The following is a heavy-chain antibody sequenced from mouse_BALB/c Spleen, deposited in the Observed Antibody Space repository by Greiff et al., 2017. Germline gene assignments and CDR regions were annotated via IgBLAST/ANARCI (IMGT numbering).Heavy chain of an antibody. V-gene: IGHV2-9-2*01. D-gene: IGHD1-1*01. CDR3: VRERNYGSSTWFAY. Sequence: VKLVESGPGLVAPSQSLSITCTVSGFSLTSYDISWIRQPPGKGLEWLGVIWTGGGTNYNSAFMSRLSISKDNSKSQVFLKMNSLQTDDTAIYYCVRERNYGSSTWFAYWGQGTLVTVSA. J-gene: IGHJ3*01. CDR1: GFSLTSYD. CDR2: IWTGGGT.